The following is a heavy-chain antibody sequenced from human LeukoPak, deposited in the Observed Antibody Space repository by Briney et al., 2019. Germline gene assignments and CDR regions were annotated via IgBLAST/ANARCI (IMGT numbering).Heavy chain of an antibody. CDR3: ARGASYYDFWSGYYYLGNWFDP. J-gene: IGHJ5*02. V-gene: IGHV1-24*01. CDR2: FDPEDGET. D-gene: IGHD3-3*01. CDR1: GYTLTELS. Sequence: ASVKVSCKVSGYTLTELSMHWVRQAPGKGLEWMGGFDPEDGETIYAQKFQGRVTMTEDTSTDTAYMELSSLRSEDTAVYYCARGASYYDFWSGYYYLGNWFDPWGQGTLVTVSS.